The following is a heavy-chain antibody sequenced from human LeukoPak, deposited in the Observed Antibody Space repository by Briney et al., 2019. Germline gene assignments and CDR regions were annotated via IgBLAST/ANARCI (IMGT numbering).Heavy chain of an antibody. D-gene: IGHD3-22*01. CDR2: IYPGDSDT. CDR1: GYSFTSYW. J-gene: IGHJ3*02. V-gene: IGHV5-51*01. Sequence: GESLKISCMGSGYSFTSYWIGWVRQMPGKGLEWMGIIYPGDSDTRYSPSFQGQVTISADKSISTAYLQWSSLKASDTAMYYCARGGDYYDSSGYAFDIWGQGTMVTVSS. CDR3: ARGGDYYDSSGYAFDI.